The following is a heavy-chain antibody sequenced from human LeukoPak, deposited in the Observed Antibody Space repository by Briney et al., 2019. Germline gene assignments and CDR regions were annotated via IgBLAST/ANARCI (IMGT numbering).Heavy chain of an antibody. CDR3: ARERIAAAGRGSFDY. CDR2: IYYSVST. CDR1: GGSLSSYY. Sequence: PSQTLSLTCTLSGGSLSSYYSSWIRQPPGKGLEWIGYIYYSVSTNYNPSLKSRVTISVDTSKNQFSLNLSSVTAADTAVYYCARERIAAAGRGSFDYWGQGTLVTVSS. V-gene: IGHV4-59*01. D-gene: IGHD6-13*01. J-gene: IGHJ4*02.